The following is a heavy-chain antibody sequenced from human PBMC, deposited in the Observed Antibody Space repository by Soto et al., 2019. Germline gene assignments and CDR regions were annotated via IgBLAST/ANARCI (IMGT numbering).Heavy chain of an antibody. J-gene: IGHJ3*02. CDR2: ISSNGGST. CDR3: VSDFWSGYSTAFDI. V-gene: IGHV3-64D*08. CDR1: GFTFSSYA. Sequence: GGSLRLSCSASGFTFSSYAMHWVRQAPGKVFEYVSAISSNGGSTYYADSVKGRFTISRDNSKNTLYFQMSSLRAEDTSVYYCVSDFWSGYSTAFDIWGQGTMVTVSS. D-gene: IGHD3-3*01.